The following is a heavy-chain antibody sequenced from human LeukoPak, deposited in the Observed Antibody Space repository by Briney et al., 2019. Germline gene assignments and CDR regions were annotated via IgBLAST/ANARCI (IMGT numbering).Heavy chain of an antibody. CDR1: GFFFSTYG. CDR3: AKGIPSDY. Sequence: GRSLRLSCAASGFFFSTYGMHWVRQAPGKGLEWVAIISYDGNDIHYADSEKGRFTISRDNSKNTLYLQMNSLRPEDTAVYYCAKGIPSDYWGQGTLVTVSS. D-gene: IGHD2-21*01. V-gene: IGHV3-30*18. J-gene: IGHJ4*02. CDR2: ISYDGNDI.